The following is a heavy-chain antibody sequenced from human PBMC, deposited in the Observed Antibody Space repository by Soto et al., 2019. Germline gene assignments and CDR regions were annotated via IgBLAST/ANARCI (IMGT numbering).Heavy chain of an antibody. CDR2: INSGGTSI. V-gene: IGHV3-48*03. D-gene: IGHD1-1*01. Sequence: GGSLRLSCAVSGFTFSNYEMNWVRQAPGKGLEWVSYINSGGTSIKYADSVKGRFTISRDNAWSSLYLQMNSLRDDDTAVYYCARENDGNAFDFWGQGALVTVSS. CDR1: GFTFSNYE. CDR3: ARENDGNAFDF. J-gene: IGHJ4*02.